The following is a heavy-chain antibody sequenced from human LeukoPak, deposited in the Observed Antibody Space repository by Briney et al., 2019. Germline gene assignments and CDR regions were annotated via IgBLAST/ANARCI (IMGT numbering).Heavy chain of an antibody. Sequence: SQTLSLTCALSGDIFFSNSAAWNWIRQSPSRGLEWLVRTYYRSKLHNDYAVSVKNRITINPDTSKNQFSLQLKSVTPEDTAVYYCARARIDSGYDLLGYYYYGMDVWGQGTTVTVS. CDR2: TYYRSKLHN. CDR3: ARARIDSGYDLLGYYYYGMDV. V-gene: IGHV6-1*01. D-gene: IGHD5-12*01. J-gene: IGHJ6*02. CDR1: GDIFFSNSAA.